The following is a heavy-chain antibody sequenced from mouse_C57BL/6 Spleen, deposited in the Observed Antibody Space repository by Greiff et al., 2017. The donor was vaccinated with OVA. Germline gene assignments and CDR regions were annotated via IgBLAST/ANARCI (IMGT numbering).Heavy chain of an antibody. CDR3: ARGQLRLRGAMDY. CDR1: GYTFTDYY. D-gene: IGHD3-2*02. J-gene: IGHJ4*01. V-gene: IGHV1-75*01. CDR2: IFPGSGST. Sequence: QVHVKQSGPELVKPGASVKISCKASGYTFTDYYINWVKQRPGQGLEWIGWIFPGSGSTTYNEKFKGKATLTVDKSSSTAYMLLSSLTSEDSAVYFCARGQLRLRGAMDYWGQGTSVTVSS.